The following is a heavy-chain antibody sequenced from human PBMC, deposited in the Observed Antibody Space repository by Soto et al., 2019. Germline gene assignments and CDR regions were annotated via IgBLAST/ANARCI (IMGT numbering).Heavy chain of an antibody. CDR2: ISLDGSRT. J-gene: IGHJ3*01. V-gene: IGHV3-74*01. Sequence: EVQLVESGGGLVQPGGSLRLSCAVSGFTFSTYWMHWVRQVPGKGLVWVSRISLDGSRTSYADSVKGRFTISRDNAKNTLYLQMRSLRAEDSAVYFCVRDRDFYDGRGYASPGDAFDVCGQRTVVSVSS. CDR1: GFTFSTYW. CDR3: VRDRDFYDGRGYASPGDAFDV. D-gene: IGHD3-22*01.